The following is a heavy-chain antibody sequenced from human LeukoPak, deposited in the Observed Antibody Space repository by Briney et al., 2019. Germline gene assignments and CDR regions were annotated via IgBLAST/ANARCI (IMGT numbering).Heavy chain of an antibody. Sequence: GASVKVSCKASGYTFTSYGISWVRQAPGQGLEWMGWMNPNSGNTGYAQKFQGRVTMTRNTSISTAYMELSSLRSEDTAVYYCAITTFGGVIDQLNFDYWGQGTLVTVSS. CDR2: MNPNSGNT. V-gene: IGHV1-8*02. CDR1: GYTFTSYG. CDR3: AITTFGGVIDQLNFDY. J-gene: IGHJ4*02. D-gene: IGHD3-16*02.